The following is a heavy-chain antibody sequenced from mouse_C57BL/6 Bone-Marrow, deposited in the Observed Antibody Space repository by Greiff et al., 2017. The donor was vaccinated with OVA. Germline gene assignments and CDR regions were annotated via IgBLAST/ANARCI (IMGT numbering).Heavy chain of an antibody. CDR2: IYPGGGYT. CDR1: GFTFTDYD. CDR3: ARSVTYFYSYAY. D-gene: IGHD2-1*01. J-gene: IGHJ3*01. Sequence: QVQLLQSGAELVKPGASVKLSCTASGFTFTDYDMYWVRQRPGKGLEWIARIYPGGGYTYYHEKFKGKATLTAAKSSSTAYMQLSSLTSEDSAVYFWARSVTYFYSYAYWGQGTGVTVSA. V-gene: IGHV1-76*01.